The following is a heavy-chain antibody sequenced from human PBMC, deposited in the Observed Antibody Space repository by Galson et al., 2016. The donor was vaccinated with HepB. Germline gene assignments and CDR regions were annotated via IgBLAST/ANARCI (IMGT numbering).Heavy chain of an antibody. V-gene: IGHV3-33*01. Sequence: SLRLSCAASGFTFSTYGMHWVRQAPGKGLEWVAIILFDGTNRYYADSVKGRFTISRDNSKKTLYLQMNSLRAEDTAVYYCVRRGDWGYYNAMDVWGQGTTVTVSS. CDR1: GFTFSTYG. CDR2: ILFDGTNR. CDR3: VRRGDWGYYNAMDV. D-gene: IGHD2-21*02. J-gene: IGHJ6*02.